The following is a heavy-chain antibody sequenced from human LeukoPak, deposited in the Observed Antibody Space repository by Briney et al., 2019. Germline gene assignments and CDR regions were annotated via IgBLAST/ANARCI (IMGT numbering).Heavy chain of an antibody. CDR1: GFTFSSYG. V-gene: IGHV3-30*02. J-gene: IGHJ4*02. Sequence: GGSLRLSCAASGFTFSSYGMHWVRQDPGKGLEWVAFIRYDGSNKYYADSVKGRFTISRDNSKNTLYLQMNSLRAEDTAVYSFAKDQFSIAAPGLDYCGQGTLVTVSS. CDR3: AKDQFSIAAPGLDY. D-gene: IGHD6-13*01. CDR2: IRYDGSNK.